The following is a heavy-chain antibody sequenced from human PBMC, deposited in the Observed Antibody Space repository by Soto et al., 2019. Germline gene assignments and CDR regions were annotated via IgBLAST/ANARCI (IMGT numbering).Heavy chain of an antibody. D-gene: IGHD3-22*01. Sequence: ASVKVCCKASGYTYTSYYMHWVRQSPGQGLEWMGIINPSGGSTSYAQKFQGRVTMTRDTSTSTDYMELSSLRSEDTAVYYCAGAYYDSSAYDSRGCAYWGRGTLVTVTS. J-gene: IGHJ4*02. CDR2: INPSGGST. CDR3: AGAYYDSSAYDSRGCAY. CDR1: GYTYTSYY. V-gene: IGHV1-46*01.